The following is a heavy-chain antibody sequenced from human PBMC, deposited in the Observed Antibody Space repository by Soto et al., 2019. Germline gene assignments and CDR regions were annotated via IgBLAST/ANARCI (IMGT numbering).Heavy chain of an antibody. V-gene: IGHV2-5*02. CDR3: AHRLLWFGDGRYYFDY. Sequence: QITLKESGPPLVKPTQTLTLTCTFSGFSLSTSGVGVGWIRQPPGKALEWLALIYWDDDKRYSPSLKSRLTITKDTSKNQVVLTMTNMDPVDTATYYCAHRLLWFGDGRYYFDYWGQGTLVTVSS. D-gene: IGHD3-10*01. CDR2: IYWDDDK. CDR1: GFSLSTSGVG. J-gene: IGHJ4*02.